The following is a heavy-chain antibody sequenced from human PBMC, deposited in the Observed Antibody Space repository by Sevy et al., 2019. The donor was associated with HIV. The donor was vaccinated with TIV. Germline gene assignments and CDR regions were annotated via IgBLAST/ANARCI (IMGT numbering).Heavy chain of an antibody. Sequence: GGSLRLSCAASGFTFSSYGMHWVRQAPGKGLEWVAVISYDGSNKYYADSVKGRFTISSNNSKNTLYLQMNGLRAEDTAVYYCAKALLWFGELRGDAFDIWGQGTMVTVSS. CDR2: ISYDGSNK. D-gene: IGHD3-10*01. V-gene: IGHV3-30*18. J-gene: IGHJ3*02. CDR1: GFTFSSYG. CDR3: AKALLWFGELRGDAFDI.